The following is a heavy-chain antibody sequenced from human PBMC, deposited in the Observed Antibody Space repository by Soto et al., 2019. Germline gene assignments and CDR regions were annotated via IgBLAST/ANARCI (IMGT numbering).Heavy chain of an antibody. J-gene: IGHJ4*02. D-gene: IGHD1-26*01. CDR2: VVPMYDSV. CDR3: ASWRSYSGSYCFDY. V-gene: IGHV1-69*06. CDR1: GGTFNSYT. Sequence: GASVKVSCKASGGTFNSYTINWVRQAPGRGLEWVGQVVPMYDSVNYAENFQGRVTITADKSTKTAYMELTSLRSEDTALYFCASWRSYSGSYCFDYWGQATLVTVSS.